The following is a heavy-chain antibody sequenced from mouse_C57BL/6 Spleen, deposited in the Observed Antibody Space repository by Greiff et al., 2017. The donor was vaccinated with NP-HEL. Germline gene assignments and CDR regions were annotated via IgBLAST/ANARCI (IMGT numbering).Heavy chain of an antibody. J-gene: IGHJ3*01. D-gene: IGHD1-1*01. CDR1: GYTFTSYW. CDR3: ASHTPLTTVAPFAY. CDR2: IDPNSGGT. Sequence: VKLQQPGAELVKPGASVKLSCKASGYTFTSYWMHWVKQRPGRGLEWIGRIDPNSGGTKYNEKFKSKATLTVDKPSSTAYMQLSSLTSEDSAVYYCASHTPLTTVAPFAYWGQGTLVTVSA. V-gene: IGHV1-72*01.